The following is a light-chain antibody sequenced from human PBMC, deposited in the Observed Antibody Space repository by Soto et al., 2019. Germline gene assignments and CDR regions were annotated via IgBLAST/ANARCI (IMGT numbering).Light chain of an antibody. J-gene: IGLJ3*02. V-gene: IGLV1-47*01. Sequence: QSVLTQPPSASGTPGQRVTISCSGSRSNIGSRYVYWYRQVPGTAPKLLIYQDSQRPSGVPDRFSGSKSGTSASLAISGLRSEDEADYYCTAWDDSLSGPVFGGGTKLTVL. CDR1: RSNIGSRY. CDR3: TAWDDSLSGPV. CDR2: QDS.